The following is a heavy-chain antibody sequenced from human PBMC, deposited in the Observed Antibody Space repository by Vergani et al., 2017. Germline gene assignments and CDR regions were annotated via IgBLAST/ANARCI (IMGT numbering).Heavy chain of an antibody. D-gene: IGHD2-2*01. CDR2: INPNSCGT. J-gene: IGHJ5*02. CDR3: ARTGRKYQLLSYWFDP. V-gene: IGHV1-2*02. CDR1: GYTFTGYY. Sequence: QVQLVQSGAEVKKPGASVKVSCKASGYTFTGYYMHWVRQAPGQGLEWMGWINPNSCGTNYAQKFQGRVTMTRDTSISTAYMARSRLRSDDTAVYYCARTGRKYQLLSYWFDPWGQGTLVTVSS.